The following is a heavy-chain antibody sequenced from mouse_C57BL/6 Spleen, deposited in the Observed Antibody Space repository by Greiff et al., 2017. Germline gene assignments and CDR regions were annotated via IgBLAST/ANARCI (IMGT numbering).Heavy chain of an antibody. Sequence: QVQLQESGAELARPGASVKMSCKASGYTFTSYTMHWVKQRPGQGLEWIGYINPSSGYTKYTQKFKDKATLTADKSSSTAYMQLSSLTSEDSAVYYCARAGGNYGDWYFVVGGTGTSVTVSS. CDR1: GYTFTSYT. J-gene: IGHJ1*03. CDR3: ARAGGNYGDWYFVV. V-gene: IGHV1-4*01. D-gene: IGHD2-1*01. CDR2: INPSSGYT.